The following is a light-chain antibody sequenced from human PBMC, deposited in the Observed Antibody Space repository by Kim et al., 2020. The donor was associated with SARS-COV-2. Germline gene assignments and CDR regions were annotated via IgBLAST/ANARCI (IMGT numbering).Light chain of an antibody. J-gene: IGLJ2*01. V-gene: IGLV2-14*03. CDR3: SSYASSSTLV. CDR1: SSDVGGYNF. CDR2: DVS. Sequence: QSALTQPASVSGSPGQSITISCTGTSSDVGGYNFVSWYQQHPGKAPTLLIYDVSKRPSGVSNRFSVSKSGNTASLTISGLQAEDEADYYCSSYASSSTLVFGGGTQLSVL.